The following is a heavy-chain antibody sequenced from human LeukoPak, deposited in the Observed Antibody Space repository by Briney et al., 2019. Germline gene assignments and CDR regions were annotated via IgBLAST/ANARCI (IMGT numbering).Heavy chain of an antibody. J-gene: IGHJ5*02. D-gene: IGHD6-19*01. CDR3: ARTYSSGWYNWFDP. Sequence: GGSLRLSCAASGFTFDDYGMSWVHQAPGKGLEWVSGINWNGGSTGYADSVKGRFTISRDNAKNSLYLQMNSLRAEDTALYYCARTYSSGWYNWFDPWGQGTLVTVSS. V-gene: IGHV3-20*04. CDR1: GFTFDDYG. CDR2: INWNGGST.